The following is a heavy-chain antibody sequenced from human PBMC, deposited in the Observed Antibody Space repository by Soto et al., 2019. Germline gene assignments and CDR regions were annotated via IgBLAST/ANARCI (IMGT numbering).Heavy chain of an antibody. V-gene: IGHV3-30-3*01. D-gene: IGHD2-8*02. CDR2: ISYDGSKK. CDR3: ARDTDVGIASYLDY. CDR1: GFTLSSRS. J-gene: IGHJ4*02. Sequence: QVQLVESGGGVVQPGRSLRLSCAASGFTLSSRSMHWVRQAPGKGLEWVAAISYDGSKKYYAGPVKGRFTISRDNSKNTLYLQMDSLRAADTAVHYCARDTDVGIASYLDYWGQGTLVTVSS.